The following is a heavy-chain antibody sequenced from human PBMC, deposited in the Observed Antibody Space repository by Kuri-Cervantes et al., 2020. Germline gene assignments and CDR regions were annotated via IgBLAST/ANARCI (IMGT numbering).Heavy chain of an antibody. Sequence: SVKVSCKASGGTFSSYAISWVRQAPGQGLEWMGGIIPIFGTANYAQKFQGRVTMTRDTSISTAYMELSRLRSDDTAVYYCAREYLYYYGSGKYGMDVWGQGTTVTVSS. V-gene: IGHV1-69*05. CDR1: GGTFSSYA. D-gene: IGHD3-10*01. CDR2: IIPIFGTA. CDR3: AREYLYYYGSGKYGMDV. J-gene: IGHJ6*02.